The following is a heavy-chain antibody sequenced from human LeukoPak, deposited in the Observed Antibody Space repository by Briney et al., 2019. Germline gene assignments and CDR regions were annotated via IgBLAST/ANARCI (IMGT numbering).Heavy chain of an antibody. D-gene: IGHD2-8*01. CDR2: INPNSGGT. V-gene: IGHV1-2*02. CDR3: ARDNLEYGSYDY. CDR1: GYTFTGYY. Sequence: GASVKVSCKASGYTFTGYYMHWVRQAPGQGLEWMGWINPNSGGTNYAQKFQGRVTMTRDTSISTAYMELRSLRSDDTAVYYCARDNLEYGSYDYWGQGTLVTVSS. J-gene: IGHJ4*02.